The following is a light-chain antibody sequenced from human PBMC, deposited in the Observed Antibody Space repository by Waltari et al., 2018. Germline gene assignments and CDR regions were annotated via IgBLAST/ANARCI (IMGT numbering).Light chain of an antibody. CDR3: SSYTSSSTV. CDR2: EVS. V-gene: IGLV2-14*01. J-gene: IGLJ1*01. CDR1: SSDVGGYNY. Sequence: QSALTQPASVSGSPGQSITISCTGTSSDVGGYNYVSWYQQHPGKAPKLMIYEVSQRPSGVSNRFSGSKAGNPASLTIAGLQAYAEADYYCSSYTSSSTVFGTGTKVTVL.